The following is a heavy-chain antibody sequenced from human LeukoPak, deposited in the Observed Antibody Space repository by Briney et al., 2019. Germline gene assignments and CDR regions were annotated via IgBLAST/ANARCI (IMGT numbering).Heavy chain of an antibody. Sequence: ASVKVSCKASGYTFTSYYIHWVRQAPGQGLEWMGIINPSGGSTSYAQKFQGRVTMTRDTSTSTVYMELSSLRSEDTAVYYCARSYDSCGYNSWFDPWGQGTLVTVSS. CDR2: INPSGGST. D-gene: IGHD3-22*01. J-gene: IGHJ5*02. V-gene: IGHV1-46*01. CDR1: GYTFTSYY. CDR3: ARSYDSCGYNSWFDP.